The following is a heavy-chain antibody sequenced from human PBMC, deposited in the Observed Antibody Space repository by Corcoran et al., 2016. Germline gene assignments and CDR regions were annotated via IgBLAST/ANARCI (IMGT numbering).Heavy chain of an antibody. CDR2: ISAYNGNT. CDR1: GYTFTSNG. Sequence: QVQLVQSGAEVKKPGASVKVSCKASGYTFTSNGISWVRQAPGQGLQWVGWISAYNGNTNYAPKLQGRGPMTTDTSTSTSYMELRSLRYDDTAVYYCASDGYFDNPFGSASYYYDGMDVWGQGTTVTVSS. V-gene: IGHV1-18*01. CDR3: ASDGYFDNPFGSASYYYDGMDV. J-gene: IGHJ6*02. D-gene: IGHD3-9*01.